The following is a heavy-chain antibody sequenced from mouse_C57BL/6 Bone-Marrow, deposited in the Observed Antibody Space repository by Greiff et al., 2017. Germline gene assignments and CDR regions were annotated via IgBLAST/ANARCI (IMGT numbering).Heavy chain of an antibody. Sequence: QVQLQQSGAELARPGASVKLSCKASGYTFTSYGISWVKQRTGQGLEWIGEIYPRSGNTYYNEKFKGKATLTADKSSSTAYMELRSLTSEDSAVYFCALLMGYYVYFDYGGQGTTLTVSS. CDR2: IYPRSGNT. J-gene: IGHJ2*01. CDR3: ALLMGYYVYFDY. V-gene: IGHV1-81*01. D-gene: IGHD2-3*01. CDR1: GYTFTSYG.